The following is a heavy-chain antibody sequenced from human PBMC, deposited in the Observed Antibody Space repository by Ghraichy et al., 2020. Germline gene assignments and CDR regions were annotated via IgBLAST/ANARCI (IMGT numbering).Heavy chain of an antibody. V-gene: IGHV3-30*02. D-gene: IGHD1-1*01. CDR3: TRNDVHLDE. Sequence: GGSLRLSCAASGFIFSNFCMPWVRQAPGKGLEWVAFKRYGGSHEQSADSVRGRFTISRNNSNKRLYLQMNSLRRDDTAIYYCTRNDVHLDEWGQGTQVTVSS. CDR1: GFIFSNFC. CDR2: KRYGGSHE. J-gene: IGHJ4*02.